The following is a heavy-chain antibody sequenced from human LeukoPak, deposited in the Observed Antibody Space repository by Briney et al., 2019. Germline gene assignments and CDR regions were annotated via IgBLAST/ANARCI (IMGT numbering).Heavy chain of an antibody. CDR3: AKGATEGYYYYYGLDV. J-gene: IGHJ6*02. CDR2: INPKSGAT. V-gene: IGHV1-2*02. Sequence: ASVKVSCKASGYTFTGYYMHWVRQAPGQGLEWMGWINPKSGATTYAQKFQDRVTLTRDTSINTACMDLSGLTSDDTAVFYCAKGATEGYYYYYGLDVWGQGTTVTVSS. CDR1: GYTFTGYY.